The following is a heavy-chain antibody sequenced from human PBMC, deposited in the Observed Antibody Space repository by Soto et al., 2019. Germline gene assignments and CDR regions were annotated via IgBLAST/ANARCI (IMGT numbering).Heavy chain of an antibody. V-gene: IGHV3-30-3*01. D-gene: IGHD5-18*01. CDR1: GFTFSSYA. Sequence: PGGSLRLSCAASGFTFSSYAMHWVRQAPGKGLEWVAVISYDGSNKYYADSVKGRFTISRDNSKNTLYLQMNSLRAEDTAVYYCARRYGSCFDYWGQGTLVTVSS. CDR2: ISYDGSNK. J-gene: IGHJ4*02. CDR3: ARRYGSCFDY.